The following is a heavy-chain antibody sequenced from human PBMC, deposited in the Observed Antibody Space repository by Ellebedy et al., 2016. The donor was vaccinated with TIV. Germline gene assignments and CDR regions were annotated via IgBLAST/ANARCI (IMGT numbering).Heavy chain of an antibody. CDR1: GGPFSSYA. CDR3: ARELQWAAGTFDY. D-gene: IGHD6-13*01. J-gene: IGHJ4*02. Sequence: AASVKVSCKASGGPFSSYAISWVRQPPGQGLEWMGGIIPLFGTANYAQKFQGRVTIIADESTSTAYMELSSLRAEDTAVYYCARELQWAAGTFDYWGQGTLVTVSS. CDR2: IIPLFGTA. V-gene: IGHV1-69*13.